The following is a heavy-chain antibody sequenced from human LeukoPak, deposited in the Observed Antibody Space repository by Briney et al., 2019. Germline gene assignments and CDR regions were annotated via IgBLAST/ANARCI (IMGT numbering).Heavy chain of an antibody. Sequence: ASVKVSCKASGYTFTSYYMHWVRQAPGQGLEWMGIINPSGGSTSYAQKFQGRVTMTRDTSTSTVYMELSSLRSEDTAVYYCVRDAYCGGDCYTYFDYWGQGTLVTISS. CDR2: INPSGGST. J-gene: IGHJ4*02. V-gene: IGHV1-46*01. CDR3: VRDAYCGGDCYTYFDY. CDR1: GYTFTSYY. D-gene: IGHD2-21*02.